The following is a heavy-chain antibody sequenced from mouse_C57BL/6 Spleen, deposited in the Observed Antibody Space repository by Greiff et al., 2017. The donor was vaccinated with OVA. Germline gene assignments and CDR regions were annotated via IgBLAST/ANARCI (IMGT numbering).Heavy chain of an antibody. CDR3: ARWDTTAYYAMDY. J-gene: IGHJ4*01. V-gene: IGHV1-52*01. Sequence: QVQLQQPGAELVRPGSSVKLSCKASGYTFTSYWMHWVKQRPIQGLEWIGNIDPSDSETHYNQKFKDKATLTVDKSSSTAYMQLSSLTSEDSAVYYCARWDTTAYYAMDYWGQGTSVTVSS. CDR1: GYTFTSYW. CDR2: IDPSDSET. D-gene: IGHD1-2*01.